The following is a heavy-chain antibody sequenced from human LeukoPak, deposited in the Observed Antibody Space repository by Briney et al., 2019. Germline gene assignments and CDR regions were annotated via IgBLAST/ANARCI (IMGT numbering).Heavy chain of an antibody. V-gene: IGHV3-30*18. J-gene: IGHJ6*04. D-gene: IGHD6-13*01. Sequence: SLSLSCAASGFTFSSYGMHWVRQAPGKGLEWVAVISYDGSNKYYADSVKGRFTISRDNSKNTLYLQMNSLRAEDTAVYYCAKAGYSSSWYYYYYGMDVWGKGTTVTVSS. CDR2: ISYDGSNK. CDR3: AKAGYSSSWYYYYYGMDV. CDR1: GFTFSSYG.